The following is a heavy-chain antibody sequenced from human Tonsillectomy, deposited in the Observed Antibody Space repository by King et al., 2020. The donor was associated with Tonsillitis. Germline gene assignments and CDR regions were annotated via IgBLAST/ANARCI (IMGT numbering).Heavy chain of an antibody. Sequence: VQLVQSGAEVKKPGASVKVSCKASGYTFTSYGISWVRQAPGQGPEWMGWINTYNDYTKYEQRLQGRVSMTTDTSTSTAYMELRSLRSDETAMYYCAGDWGPGIAAAGIDYWGQGTLVTVSS. CDR1: GYTFTSYG. D-gene: IGHD6-13*01. J-gene: IGHJ4*02. V-gene: IGHV1-18*01. CDR2: INTYNDYT. CDR3: AGDWGPGIAAAGIDY.